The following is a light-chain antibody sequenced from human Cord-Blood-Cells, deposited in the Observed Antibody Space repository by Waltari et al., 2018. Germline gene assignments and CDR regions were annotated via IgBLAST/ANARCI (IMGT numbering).Light chain of an antibody. CDR1: SSDVGGYNY. Sequence: QSALTQPASVSGSPGQSITISCTGTSSDVGGYNYVSWYQQHPVKAPKLMIYDVSKRPSGVSNRFSGSKSGNTASLTISGLQAEDEADYYCSSYTSSSLVVFGGGTKLTVL. V-gene: IGLV2-14*01. CDR2: DVS. CDR3: SSYTSSSLVV. J-gene: IGLJ2*01.